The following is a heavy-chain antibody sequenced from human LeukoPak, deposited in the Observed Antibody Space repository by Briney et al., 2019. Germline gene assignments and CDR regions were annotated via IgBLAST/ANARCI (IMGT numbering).Heavy chain of an antibody. CDR2: IKQDGSEK. V-gene: IGHV3-7*01. CDR1: GFTFSTYW. D-gene: IGHD3-10*02. CDR3: AELGITMIGGV. J-gene: IGHJ6*04. Sequence: GGSLRLSCEASGFTFSTYWMSWVRQAPGKGLEWVANIKQDGSEKYYVDSVKGRFAISRDNAKNSLYLQMNSLRAEDTAVYYCAELGITMIGGVWGKGTTVTISS.